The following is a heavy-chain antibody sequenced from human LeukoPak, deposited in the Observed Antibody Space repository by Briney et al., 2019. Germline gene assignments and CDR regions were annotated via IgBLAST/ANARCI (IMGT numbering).Heavy chain of an antibody. CDR2: ISYDGSNK. CDR1: GFTFSSYA. Sequence: GRSLRLSCAASGFTFSSYAMHWVRQAPGKGLEWVAVISYDGSNKYYADSVKGRFTISRDNSKNTLYLQMNSLRAEDTAVYYCARVLLGGLRTSPASHWGQGTLVTVSS. J-gene: IGHJ4*02. V-gene: IGHV3-30-3*01. CDR3: ARVLLGGLRTSPASH. D-gene: IGHD2-15*01.